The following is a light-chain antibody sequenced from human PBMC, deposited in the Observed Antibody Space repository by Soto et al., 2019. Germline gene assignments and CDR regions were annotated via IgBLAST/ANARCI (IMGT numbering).Light chain of an antibody. CDR3: LLFYVDAWV. J-gene: IGLJ3*02. CDR2: STN. Sequence: QAVVTQEPSLPVSPGGTVTLTCASSTGAVTSGYYPNWFQQKPGQAPRALIYSTNTKLSWTPARFSGSLLGGKAALTVSGVQPEDEAEYYCLLFYVDAWVFGGGTKLTVL. CDR1: TGAVTSGYY. V-gene: IGLV7-43*01.